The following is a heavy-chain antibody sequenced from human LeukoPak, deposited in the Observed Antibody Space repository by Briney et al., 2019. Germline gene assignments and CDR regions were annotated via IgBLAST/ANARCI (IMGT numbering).Heavy chain of an antibody. D-gene: IGHD6-13*01. V-gene: IGHV4-59*02. CDR3: ARISSSNWYNERGAFDV. Sequence: GSLRLSCAASGFTVSSYAMSWVRQPPGKGLEWNGFVYYTGSTNYSPSLKSRVTISVDTSKNQFSLKLRSVTAADTAVYYCARISSSNWYNERGAFDVWGQGTMVTVSS. CDR1: GFTVSSYA. J-gene: IGHJ3*01. CDR2: VYYTGST.